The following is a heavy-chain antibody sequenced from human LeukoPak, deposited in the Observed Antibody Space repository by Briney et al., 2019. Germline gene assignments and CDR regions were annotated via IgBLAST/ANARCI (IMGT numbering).Heavy chain of an antibody. CDR1: GFTFSAYA. CDR3: ARDLNRYFDY. J-gene: IGHJ4*02. V-gene: IGHV3-30-3*01. Sequence: GRSLRLSCAASGFTFSAYALHWVRLAPGKGLEWVSVISYDGSDKYYADSVKGRFTISRDSSKNTLYLQMNSLRAEDTAVYYCARDLNRYFDYWGQGTLVTVSS. CDR2: ISYDGSDK.